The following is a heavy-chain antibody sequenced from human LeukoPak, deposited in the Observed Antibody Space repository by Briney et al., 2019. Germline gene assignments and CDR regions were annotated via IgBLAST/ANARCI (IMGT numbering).Heavy chain of an antibody. Sequence: GGSLRLSCAASGFTFSSYSMNWVRQAPGKGLEWVSSISSSSSYIYYADSVKGRFTISRDNAKNSLYLQMNSLRAEDTAVYYCARGAVIGHYYFDYWGQGTLVTVSS. CDR1: GFTFSSYS. D-gene: IGHD2-21*01. V-gene: IGHV3-21*01. CDR3: ARGAVIGHYYFDY. CDR2: ISSSSSYI. J-gene: IGHJ4*02.